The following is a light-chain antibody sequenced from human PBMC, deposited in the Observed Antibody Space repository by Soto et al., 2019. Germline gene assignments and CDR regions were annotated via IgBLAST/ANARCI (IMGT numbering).Light chain of an antibody. CDR1: SSDVGTNT. CDR3: AAWDDSLNGYV. J-gene: IGLJ1*01. Sequence: QSVLTQPPSASGTPGQRVTISCSGSSSDVGTNTVTWCQHLPGAAPKLLIYNNNRRPSGVPDRFSGSKSGTSASLAISGLQSEDEADYYCAAWDDSLNGYVFGTGTKLTVL. V-gene: IGLV1-44*01. CDR2: NNN.